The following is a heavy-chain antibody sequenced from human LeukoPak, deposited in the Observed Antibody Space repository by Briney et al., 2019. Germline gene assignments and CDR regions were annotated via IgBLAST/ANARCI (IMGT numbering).Heavy chain of an antibody. D-gene: IGHD4-17*01. CDR2: IYSGGST. J-gene: IGHJ4*02. Sequence: GGSLRLSCAASGFTVSSNYMSWVRQAPGKGLEWVSVIYSGGSTYYADSVKGRFTISRDNSKNTLYLQMNSLRAEDTAVYYCARESGYGDYLFDYWGRGTLVTVSS. CDR1: GFTVSSNY. CDR3: ARESGYGDYLFDY. V-gene: IGHV3-53*01.